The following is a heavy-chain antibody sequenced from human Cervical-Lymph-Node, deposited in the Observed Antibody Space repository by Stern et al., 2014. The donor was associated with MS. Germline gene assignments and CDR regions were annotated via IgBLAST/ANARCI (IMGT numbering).Heavy chain of an antibody. CDR2: MNPNSGNT. V-gene: IGHV1-8*01. CDR1: GYTFTSYD. Sequence: VHLVESGAEVKKPGASVKVSCKASGYTFTSYDINWVRQATGQGLEWMGWMNPNSGNTGYAQKFQGRVTMTRNTSISTAYMELSSLRSEDTAVYYCARGSSISPVWQNWFDPWGQGTLVTVSS. D-gene: IGHD2-2*01. J-gene: IGHJ5*02. CDR3: ARGSSISPVWQNWFDP.